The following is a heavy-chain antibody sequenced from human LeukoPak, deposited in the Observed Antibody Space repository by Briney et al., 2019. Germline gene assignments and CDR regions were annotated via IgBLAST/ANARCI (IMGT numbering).Heavy chain of an antibody. V-gene: IGHV4-59*11. CDR3: AKIQDYDFWSGYQYYYYYMDV. CDR1: GGSISGHY. CDR2: IYDSGST. D-gene: IGHD3-3*01. J-gene: IGHJ6*03. Sequence: PSETLSLTCTVSGGSISGHYWNWIRQPPGKGLEWIGYIYDSGSTNYNPSLKSRVTISVDTSKKQFSLNLSSVTPADTAVYYCAKIQDYDFWSGYQYYYYYMDVWGKGTTVTVSS.